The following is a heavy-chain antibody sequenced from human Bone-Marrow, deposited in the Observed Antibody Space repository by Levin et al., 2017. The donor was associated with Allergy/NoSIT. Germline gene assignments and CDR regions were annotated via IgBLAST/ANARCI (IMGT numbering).Heavy chain of an antibody. CDR2: IKPDGSEK. V-gene: IGHV3-7*01. Sequence: GGSLRLSCAASGFTFNSYGMHWVRQAPGKGLEWVANIKPDGSEKYYVDSVKGRFTISRDYAKKSLYLQMNSLRAEDTAVYYCARDCKYSDYEEYDSTGYDYWGQGTLVTVSS. CDR3: ARDCKYSDYEEYDSTGYDY. CDR1: GFTFNSYG. D-gene: IGHD3-22*01. J-gene: IGHJ4*02.